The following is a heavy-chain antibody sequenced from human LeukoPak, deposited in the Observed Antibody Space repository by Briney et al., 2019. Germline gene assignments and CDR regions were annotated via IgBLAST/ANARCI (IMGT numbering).Heavy chain of an antibody. CDR1: GFTFSSCG. CDR2: IWFDGSNK. CDR3: ARVVGGIDY. D-gene: IGHD3-16*02. V-gene: IGHV3-33*01. Sequence: PGRSLRLSCAASGFTFSSCGMHWVRQAPGKGLEWVAMIWFDGSNKYYSDSVKGRFTISRDNSKNTLYLQMNSLRAEDTAVYYCARVVGGIDYWGQGTLVTVSS. J-gene: IGHJ4*02.